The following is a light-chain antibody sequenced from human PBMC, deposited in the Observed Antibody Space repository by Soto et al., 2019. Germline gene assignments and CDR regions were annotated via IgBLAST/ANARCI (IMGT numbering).Light chain of an antibody. CDR1: QGINDY. Sequence: DIQITQSPSSLSASVGDRVTITCRTSQGINDYLNWYQMKPGEAPKILIYAASALQSGIPSRFSGSASGTEFTLTITSLQPEDFDTYYCQQSYNFPRTFGQGTKVDIK. J-gene: IGKJ1*01. CDR2: AAS. V-gene: IGKV1-39*01. CDR3: QQSYNFPRT.